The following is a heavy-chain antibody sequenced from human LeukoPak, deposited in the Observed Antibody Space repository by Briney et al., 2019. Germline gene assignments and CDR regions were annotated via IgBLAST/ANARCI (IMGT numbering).Heavy chain of an antibody. CDR2: MNPNSGNT. D-gene: IGHD3-9*01. V-gene: IGHV1-8*03. J-gene: IGHJ5*02. Sequence: ASVKVSCKASGYTFASYDINWVRQATGQGLEWMGWMNPNSGNTGYAQKFQGRVTITRNTSISTAYMELSSLRSEDTAVYYCARAGNYYDILTGFSSMGFDPWGQGTLVTVSS. CDR1: GYTFASYD. CDR3: ARAGNYYDILTGFSSMGFDP.